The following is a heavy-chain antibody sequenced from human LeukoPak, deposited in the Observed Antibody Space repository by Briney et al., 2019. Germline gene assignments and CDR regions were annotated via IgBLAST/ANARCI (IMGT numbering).Heavy chain of an antibody. D-gene: IGHD2-15*01. CDR3: ARHSDNAFDI. CDR1: GYSFSSHG. V-gene: IGHV5-51*01. CDR2: IYPGDSDT. Sequence: GESLKISCKGSGYSFSSHGRVWMRQMPGKGREGMGIIYPGDSDTRYSPSVQGQVTISADKSISTAYLQWSSLKASDTAMYYCARHSDNAFDIWGQGTMVTVSS. J-gene: IGHJ3*02.